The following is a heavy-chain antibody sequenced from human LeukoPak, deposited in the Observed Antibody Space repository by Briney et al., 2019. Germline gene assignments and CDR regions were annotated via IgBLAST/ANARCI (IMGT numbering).Heavy chain of an antibody. CDR3: AREGGAIGSGWVAFDY. CDR1: GFTFSDYY. Sequence: GGSLRLSCAASGFTFSDYYMSRIRQAPGKGLEWVSYISSSGSTIYYADSVKGRFTISRDNAKNSLYLQMSSLRAEDTAVYYCAREGGAIGSGWVAFDYWGQGTLVTVSS. J-gene: IGHJ4*02. CDR2: ISSSGSTI. D-gene: IGHD6-19*01. V-gene: IGHV3-11*01.